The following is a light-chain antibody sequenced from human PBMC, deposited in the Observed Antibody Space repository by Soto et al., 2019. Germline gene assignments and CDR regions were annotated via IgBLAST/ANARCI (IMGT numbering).Light chain of an antibody. CDR3: AAWDDILNGYV. V-gene: IGLV1-44*01. Sequence: QSALTQPPSASGTPGQRVTIPCSGSSSNIESSTVTWYQQLPGTAPKLVIYSNYDRPSGVPDRFSGSTSGISASLVIRGLQSEDEADYYCAAWDDILNGYVFGGGTKVTVL. CDR2: SNY. CDR1: SSNIESST. J-gene: IGLJ1*01.